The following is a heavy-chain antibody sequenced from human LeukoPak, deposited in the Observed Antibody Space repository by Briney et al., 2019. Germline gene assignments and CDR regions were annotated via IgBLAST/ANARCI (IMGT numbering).Heavy chain of an antibody. CDR3: ARGFDSSGWYGGY. V-gene: IGHV3-23*01. CDR1: GFTFNKYA. D-gene: IGHD6-19*01. CDR2: ISADGGST. Sequence: GGSLRLSCAASGFTFNKYAMSWVRQAPGRGLEWVSGISADGGSTYYADSVKGRFAISRDNSKNTLYLQMNSLRAEDTAVYYCARGFDSSGWYGGYWGQGTLVTVSS. J-gene: IGHJ4*02.